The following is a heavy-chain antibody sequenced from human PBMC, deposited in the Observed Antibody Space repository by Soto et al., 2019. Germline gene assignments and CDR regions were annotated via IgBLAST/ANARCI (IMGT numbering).Heavy chain of an antibody. Sequence: ASVKVSCKASGYRFTSYGISWVRQAPGQGLEWLGWISAYDDNTKYAQTLQGHVTISVDKSISTAYLQWSSLKASDTAMYYCYIGRDAFDIWGQGTMVTVSS. CDR3: YIGRDAFDI. J-gene: IGHJ3*02. V-gene: IGHV1-18*01. D-gene: IGHD2-15*01. CDR1: GYRFTSYG. CDR2: ISAYDDNT.